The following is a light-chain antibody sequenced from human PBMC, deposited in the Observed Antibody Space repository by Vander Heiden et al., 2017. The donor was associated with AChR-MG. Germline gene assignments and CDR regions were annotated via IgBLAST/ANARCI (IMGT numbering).Light chain of an antibody. V-gene: IGKV1-5*03. Sequence: DLQMTQSPSTLSASVGDRVTITCRASQSISNWLAWYQQKPGKAPKLLIYKASSLETGVPSRFSGSGSGTEFTLTISSLQPDDSATYYCQQDKSYPYTFGQGTKLEIK. J-gene: IGKJ2*01. CDR1: QSISNW. CDR2: KAS. CDR3: QQDKSYPYT.